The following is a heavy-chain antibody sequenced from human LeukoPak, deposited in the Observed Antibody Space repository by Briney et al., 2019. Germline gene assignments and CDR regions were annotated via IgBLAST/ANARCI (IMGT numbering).Heavy chain of an antibody. D-gene: IGHD3-9*01. V-gene: IGHV3-21*01. CDR3: ARATIFGWFDP. J-gene: IGHJ5*02. CDR1: GFTFSRYS. CDR2: ISSSSSYI. Sequence: GGSLRLSCAASGFTFSRYSMNWVRQAPGKGLEWVSSISSSSSYIYYADSVKGRFTISRDNAKNSLYLQMNSLRAEDTAVYYCARATIFGWFDPWGQGTLVTVSS.